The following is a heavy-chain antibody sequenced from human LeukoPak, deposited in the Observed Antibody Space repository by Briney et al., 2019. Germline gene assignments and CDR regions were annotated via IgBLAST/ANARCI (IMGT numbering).Heavy chain of an antibody. Sequence: GGSLRLSCAASGFTVSSNYMSWVRQAPGKGLEWVSVINTGGSTYYADSVKGRFIISRDTYKNTFYLQMNSLRADDTAVYYCASYDTSGYYFPYFWGQGTLVTVSS. J-gene: IGHJ4*02. CDR3: ASYDTSGYYFPYF. D-gene: IGHD3-22*01. CDR1: GFTVSSNY. V-gene: IGHV3-53*01. CDR2: INTGGST.